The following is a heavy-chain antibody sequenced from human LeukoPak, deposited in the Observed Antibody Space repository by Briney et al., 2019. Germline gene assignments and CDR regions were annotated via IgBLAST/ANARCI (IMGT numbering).Heavy chain of an antibody. CDR1: GFTFSSYG. D-gene: IGHD3-16*01. V-gene: IGHV3-23*01. CDR3: AKALGSLDPFDI. CDR2: IKRSDGGT. J-gene: IGHJ3*02. Sequence: RSGGSLRLSCAASGFTFSSYGMHWVRQAPGKGLEWVSTIKRSDGGTYYADSVRGRFTISRDISKNTLFLQMNSLRAEDTALYYCAKALGSLDPFDIWGQGTMVTVSS.